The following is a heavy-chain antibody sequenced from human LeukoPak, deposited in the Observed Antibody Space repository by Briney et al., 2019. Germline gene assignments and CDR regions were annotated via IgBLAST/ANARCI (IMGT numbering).Heavy chain of an antibody. CDR1: GFTFSSYA. Sequence: GGSLRLSCAASGFTFSSYAMSWVRQAPGRGLEWVSAISGSGGSTYYADSVKGRFAISRDNSKNTLYLQMNSLRAEDTAVYYCANYYDSSGSSYFDYWGQGTLVTVSS. J-gene: IGHJ4*02. D-gene: IGHD3-22*01. V-gene: IGHV3-23*01. CDR3: ANYYDSSGSSYFDY. CDR2: ISGSGGST.